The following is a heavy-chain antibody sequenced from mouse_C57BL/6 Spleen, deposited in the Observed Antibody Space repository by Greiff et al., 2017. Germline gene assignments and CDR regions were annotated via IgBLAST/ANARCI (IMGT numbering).Heavy chain of an antibody. CDR1: GYTFTSYW. Sequence: QVQLQQPGAELVRPGTSVKLSCKASGYTFTSYWMHWVKQRPGQGLEWIGVIDPSDSYTNYNQKFKGKATLTVDTSSSPAYMQLSSLTSEDSAVYYCARDGSTEGAMDYWGQGTSVTVSS. D-gene: IGHD2-3*01. CDR2: IDPSDSYT. CDR3: ARDGSTEGAMDY. J-gene: IGHJ4*01. V-gene: IGHV1-59*01.